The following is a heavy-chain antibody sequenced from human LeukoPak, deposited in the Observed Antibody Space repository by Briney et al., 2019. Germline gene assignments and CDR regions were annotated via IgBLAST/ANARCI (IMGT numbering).Heavy chain of an antibody. CDR2: IKEDGSQI. J-gene: IGHJ4*02. V-gene: IGHV3-7*01. Sequence: GGSLRLSCVGPGFTFSNYWMNWVRQAPGKGLEWVGNIKEDGSQIYYVDSVKGRFTISRDNAKNSVYLQMNSLRAEDTAVYYCAGSSGWLFDYWGQGTLVTVSS. CDR1: GFTFSNYW. CDR3: AGSSGWLFDY. D-gene: IGHD6-19*01.